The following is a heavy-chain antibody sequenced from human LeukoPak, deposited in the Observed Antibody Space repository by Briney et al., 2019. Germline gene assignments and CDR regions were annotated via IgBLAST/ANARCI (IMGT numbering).Heavy chain of an antibody. CDR3: ARDLTGAVAGTFDY. CDR2: ISPYNGNT. Sequence: GASVKVSCKASGYTFTTYGISWVRQAPGQGLEWMGWISPYNGNTNYAQKLQGRLTMTTDTSTSTAYMELSSLRSDDTAVYYCARDLTGAVAGTFDYWGQGTLVTVSS. D-gene: IGHD6-19*01. CDR1: GYTFTTYG. V-gene: IGHV1-18*01. J-gene: IGHJ4*02.